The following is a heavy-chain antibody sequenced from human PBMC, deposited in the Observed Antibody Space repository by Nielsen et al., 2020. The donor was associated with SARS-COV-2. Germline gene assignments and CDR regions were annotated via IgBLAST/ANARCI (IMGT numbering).Heavy chain of an antibody. D-gene: IGHD3-10*01. CDR3: AKDRSTMVRGVMSRRYFDY. CDR2: ISYDGVNK. CDR1: GFTFNMYA. V-gene: IGHV3-30*18. Sequence: GESLKISCAASGFTFNMYAMHWVRQAPGKGLEWVAVISYDGVNKFYADSVKGRFTISRDNSKNTVYLQMNSLRAEDTAVYYCAKDRSTMVRGVMSRRYFDYWGQGTLVTVSS. J-gene: IGHJ4*02.